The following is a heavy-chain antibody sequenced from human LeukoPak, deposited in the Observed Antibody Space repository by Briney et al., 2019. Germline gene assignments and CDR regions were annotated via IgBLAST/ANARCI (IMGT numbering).Heavy chain of an antibody. D-gene: IGHD1-26*01. CDR2: INGGVST. CDR1: GFIFSDYA. V-gene: IGHV3-66*01. Sequence: GGSLRLSCAASGFIFSDYAMSWVRQAPGKGLEWVSVINGGVSTSYADSVRGRFTISTDSSKNTLYLQMNSLRAEDTAVYYCARGWDFDYWGQGSLVTVSS. CDR3: ARGWDFDY. J-gene: IGHJ4*02.